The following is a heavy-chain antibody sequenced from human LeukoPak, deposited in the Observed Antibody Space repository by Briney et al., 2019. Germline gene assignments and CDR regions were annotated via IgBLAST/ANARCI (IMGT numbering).Heavy chain of an antibody. J-gene: IGHJ4*02. CDR1: GGSFSGYY. D-gene: IGHD6-13*01. Sequence: SETLPLTCAVYGGSFSGYYWSWSRQPPGKGLEWIGEINHSGSTNYNPSLKSRVTISVDTSKNQFSLKLSSVTAADTAVYYCARGRIAAAGKGFDYWGQGTLVTVSS. CDR2: INHSGST. CDR3: ARGRIAAAGKGFDY. V-gene: IGHV4-34*01.